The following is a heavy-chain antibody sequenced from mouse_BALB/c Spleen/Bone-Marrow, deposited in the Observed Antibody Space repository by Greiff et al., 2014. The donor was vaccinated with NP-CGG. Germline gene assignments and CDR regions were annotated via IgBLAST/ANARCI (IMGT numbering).Heavy chain of an antibody. CDR3: AGGRFAY. CDR2: IYPSTGYT. D-gene: IGHD1-1*02. Sequence: QVQLQQSGAELAKPGASVKMSCKASGYTFTNYWMRWVKQRPGQGLEWIGYIYPSTGYTEYNQKFKDKATLTSDKSSSTAYMQLSSLTSEDSAVYYCAGGRFAYWGQGTLVTVSA. J-gene: IGHJ3*01. CDR1: GYTFTNYW. V-gene: IGHV1-7*01.